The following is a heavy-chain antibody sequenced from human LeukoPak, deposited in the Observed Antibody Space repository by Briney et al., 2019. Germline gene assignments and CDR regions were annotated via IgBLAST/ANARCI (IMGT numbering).Heavy chain of an antibody. D-gene: IGHD4-23*01. J-gene: IGHJ4*02. Sequence: HGESLKISCRGSGYSFTSFWIGWVRQMLGKGLEWMGIIYPGDSDTRYSPSFQGQVTISADKSISTAYLQWSSLKASDTAMYYCARHHRWYDVWGQGTLVTVSS. CDR3: ARHHRWYDV. CDR2: IYPGDSDT. CDR1: GYSFTSFW. V-gene: IGHV5-51*01.